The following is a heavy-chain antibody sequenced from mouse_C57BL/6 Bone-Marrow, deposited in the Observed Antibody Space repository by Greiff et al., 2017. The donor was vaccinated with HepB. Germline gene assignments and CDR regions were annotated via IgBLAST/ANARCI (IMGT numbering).Heavy chain of an antibody. CDR3: ARLIAGTRYFDV. J-gene: IGHJ1*03. CDR1: GYTFPSYW. CDR2: IDPSDSYT. D-gene: IGHD4-1*01. V-gene: IGHV1-59*01. Sequence: VQLQQPGAELVRPGTSVKLSCKASGYTFPSYWMHWVKQRPGQGLEWIGVIDPSDSYTNYNQKFKGKATLTVDTSSSTAYMQLSSLTSEDSAVYYCARLIAGTRYFDVWGTGTTVTVSS.